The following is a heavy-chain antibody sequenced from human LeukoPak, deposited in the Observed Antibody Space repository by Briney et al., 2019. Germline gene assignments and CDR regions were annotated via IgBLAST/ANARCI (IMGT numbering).Heavy chain of an antibody. CDR3: ARSEYQLLSIDY. Sequence: ASVKVSCKASGGTFSSYAISWVRQAPGQGLEWMGIINPSGGSTSYAQKFQGRVTMTRDTSTSTVYMELSSLRSEDTAVYYCARSEYQLLSIDYWGQGTLVTVSS. V-gene: IGHV1-46*01. D-gene: IGHD2-2*01. CDR1: GGTFSSYA. J-gene: IGHJ4*02. CDR2: INPSGGST.